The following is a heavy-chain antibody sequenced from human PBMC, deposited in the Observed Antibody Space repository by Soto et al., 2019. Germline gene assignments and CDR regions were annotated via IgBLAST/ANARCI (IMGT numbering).Heavy chain of an antibody. Sequence: EVQLVESGGGLVKPGGSLRLSCAASGFTFSNAWMSWVRQAPGKGLEWVGRIKSKTDGGTTDYAAPVKGRFTISRDDSQKTLYLQRKSLKTEDTAVSYCPPPATYYDIWTGRTHVFDYWGQGTLVTVSS. CDR1: GFTFSNAW. CDR2: IKSKTDGGTT. J-gene: IGHJ4*02. CDR3: PPPATYYDIWTGRTHVFDY. V-gene: IGHV3-15*01. D-gene: IGHD3-9*01.